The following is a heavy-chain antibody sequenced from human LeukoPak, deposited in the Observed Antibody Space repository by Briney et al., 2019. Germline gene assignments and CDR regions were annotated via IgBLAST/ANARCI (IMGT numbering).Heavy chain of an antibody. Sequence: GGSLTLSCAASGFTFSNYGMNWVRQAPGKGLEWVSYISSSSDAIYYADSVKGRFTISRDNAKNSLYLEMKSLRDEDTAVYYCARAMRSGYDYWGQGTLVIVSS. CDR1: GFTFSNYG. CDR3: ARAMRSGYDY. V-gene: IGHV3-48*02. CDR2: ISSSSDAI. J-gene: IGHJ4*02. D-gene: IGHD5-12*01.